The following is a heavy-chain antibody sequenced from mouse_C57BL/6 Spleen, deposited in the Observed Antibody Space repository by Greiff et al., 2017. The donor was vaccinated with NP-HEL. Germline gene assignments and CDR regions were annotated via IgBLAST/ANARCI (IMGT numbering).Heavy chain of an antibody. V-gene: IGHV1-26*01. J-gene: IGHJ4*01. CDR3: ARPYYGSFYYAMDY. CDR1: GYTFTDYY. CDR2: INPNNGGT. D-gene: IGHD1-1*01. Sequence: VQLQQSGPELVKPGASVKISCKASGYTFTDYYMNWVKQSHGKSLEWIGDINPNNGGTSYNQKFKGKATLTVDKSSSTAYMELRSLTSEDSAVYYCARPYYGSFYYAMDYWGQGTSVTVSS.